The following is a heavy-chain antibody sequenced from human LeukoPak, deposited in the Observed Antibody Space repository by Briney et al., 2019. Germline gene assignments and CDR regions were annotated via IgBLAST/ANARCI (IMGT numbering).Heavy chain of an antibody. CDR3: ASETVSGVLTPHSFHR. CDR2: VFHGGNV. J-gene: IGHJ4*02. V-gene: IGHV4-59*02. Sequence: PSETLSLTCSVSGGFVSNFYWNWIRQSPGKGLEWMGFVFHGGNVNYNPSLRSRLRMSLETSRNRVSLKLTFVTAADTAVYYCASETVSGVLTPHSFHRWGRGTPVTASS. CDR1: GGFVSNFY. D-gene: IGHD3-3*01.